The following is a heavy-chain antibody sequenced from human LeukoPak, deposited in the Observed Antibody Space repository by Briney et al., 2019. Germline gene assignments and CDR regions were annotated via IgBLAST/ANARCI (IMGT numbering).Heavy chain of an antibody. J-gene: IGHJ3*02. CDR2: IIPIFGTA. D-gene: IGHD2-2*02. Sequence: GASVKVSCKASGGTFSSYAISWVRQAPGQGLEWMGGIIPIFGTANYAQKFQGRVTITTDESTSTAYMELSSLRSEDTAVYYCARERCSSTSCYSGLDAFDIWGQGTMVTVSS. CDR3: ARERCSSTSCYSGLDAFDI. CDR1: GGTFSSYA. V-gene: IGHV1-69*05.